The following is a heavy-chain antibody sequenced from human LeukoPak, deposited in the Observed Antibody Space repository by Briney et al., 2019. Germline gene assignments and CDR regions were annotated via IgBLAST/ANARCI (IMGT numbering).Heavy chain of an antibody. CDR2: VWSGGKNK. D-gene: IGHD1-26*01. J-gene: IGHJ4*02. V-gene: IGHV3-33*06. CDR1: GFIFSTYG. CDR3: AKDGQVGAIGYFDY. Sequence: GTSLRLSCAASGFIFSTYGMHWVRQAPGKGLEWVAVVWSGGKNKYYSDSVKGRFTISRDNSKNTLYLEMNSLRAEDTAVYYCAKDGQVGAIGYFDYRGPGTLVTVSS.